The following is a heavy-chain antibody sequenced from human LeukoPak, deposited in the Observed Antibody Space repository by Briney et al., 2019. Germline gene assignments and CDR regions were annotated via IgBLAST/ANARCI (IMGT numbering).Heavy chain of an antibody. D-gene: IGHD3-16*02. J-gene: IGHJ4*02. CDR1: GFTFSTYT. CDR3: ANDPTTYDYVWGSYQALLD. V-gene: IGHV3-23*01. CDR2: ISGSGGST. Sequence: PGGSLRLSCAASGFTFSTYTMNWVRQAPGKGLEWVSAISGSGGSTYYADSVKGRFTISRDNSKNTLYLQMNSLRAEDTAVYYCANDPTTYDYVWGSYQALLDWGQGTLVTVSS.